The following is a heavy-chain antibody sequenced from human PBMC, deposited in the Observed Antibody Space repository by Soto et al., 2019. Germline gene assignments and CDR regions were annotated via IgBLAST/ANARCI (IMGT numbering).Heavy chain of an antibody. Sequence: SEALSLTCTVSGGSISSGDYSWSWVRQSPGKGLEWIGHIYNSGITYYNPSLKSRVVISIDTSRNQFSLRLNSLTAADRAVYFCARGVTVFGLVSRFWFDPWGQGTVVTVSS. D-gene: IGHD3-3*01. CDR1: GGSISSGDYS. J-gene: IGHJ5*02. CDR2: IYNSGIT. CDR3: ARGVTVFGLVSRFWFDP. V-gene: IGHV4-30-4*01.